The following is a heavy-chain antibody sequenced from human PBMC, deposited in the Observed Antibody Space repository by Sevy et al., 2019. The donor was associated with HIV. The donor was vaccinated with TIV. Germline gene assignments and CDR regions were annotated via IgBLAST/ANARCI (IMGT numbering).Heavy chain of an antibody. V-gene: IGHV3-30-3*01. Sequence: GGSLRLSCAASGFTFSSYAMHWVHQAPGKGLEWVAVISYDGSNKYYADSVKGRFTISRDNSKNTLYLQMNSLRAEDTAVYYCARGPRYSYVLNPTPYFDYWGQGALVTVSS. CDR3: ARGPRYSYVLNPTPYFDY. J-gene: IGHJ4*02. CDR1: GFTFSSYA. D-gene: IGHD5-18*01. CDR2: ISYDGSNK.